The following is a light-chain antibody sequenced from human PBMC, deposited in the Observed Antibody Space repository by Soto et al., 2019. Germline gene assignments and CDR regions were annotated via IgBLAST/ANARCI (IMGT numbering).Light chain of an antibody. CDR1: SNDVGRFNY. J-gene: IGLJ3*02. CDR3: SSYTSSSTWV. Sequence: QSALTQPASVSGSPGHSITISCTGTSNDVGRFNYVSWYQHHPGKAPKLRIYEVSNRPSGVSNRFSGSKTGNTASLTISGLQAEDEAQYYCSSYTSSSTWVFGGGTKLTVL. V-gene: IGLV2-14*01. CDR2: EVS.